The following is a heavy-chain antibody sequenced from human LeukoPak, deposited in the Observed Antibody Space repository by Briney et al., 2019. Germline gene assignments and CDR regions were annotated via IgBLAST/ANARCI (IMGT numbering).Heavy chain of an antibody. J-gene: IGHJ4*02. CDR2: FSGSGGGT. CDR1: GFTFSSYA. D-gene: IGHD3-10*01. V-gene: IGHV3-23*01. CDR3: ARVGSSSQDFDY. Sequence: GGSLRLSCAASGFTFSSYAMSWVRQAPGKGLEWVSAFSGSGGGTFYADSVKGRFTISRDNSKSTLYLQMNSLRAEDTAVYYCARVGSSSQDFDYWGQGTLVTVSP.